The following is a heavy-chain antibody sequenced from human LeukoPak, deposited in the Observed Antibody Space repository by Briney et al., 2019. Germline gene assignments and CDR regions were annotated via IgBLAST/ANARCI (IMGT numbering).Heavy chain of an antibody. V-gene: IGHV3-21*01. CDR3: ARVPPTRGTYFNYYYYYMDV. CDR1: GFTFSSYS. Sequence: GGSLRLSCAASGFTFSSYSMNWVRQAPGKGLEWVSSISSSSSYIYYADSVKGRFTISRDNAKNSLYLQMNSLRAEDSAVYYCARVPPTRGTYFNYYYYYMDVWGKGATVTVSS. J-gene: IGHJ6*03. D-gene: IGHD3-9*01. CDR2: ISSSSSYI.